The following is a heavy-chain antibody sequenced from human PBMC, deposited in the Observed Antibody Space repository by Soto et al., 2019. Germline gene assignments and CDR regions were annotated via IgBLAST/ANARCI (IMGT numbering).Heavy chain of an antibody. CDR3: ARSYCGSGSYSYYYGMDV. D-gene: IGHD3-10*01. Sequence: PSETLCLTCTASGGSISSYYWSWIRQPPGKGLEWIGYIYYSGSTNYNPSLKSRATISVDTSKNQFSLKLSSVTAEDTGVYYCARSYCGSGSYSYYYGMDVWGQGTTVTVS. J-gene: IGHJ6*02. CDR2: IYYSGST. V-gene: IGHV4-59*01. CDR1: GGSISSYY.